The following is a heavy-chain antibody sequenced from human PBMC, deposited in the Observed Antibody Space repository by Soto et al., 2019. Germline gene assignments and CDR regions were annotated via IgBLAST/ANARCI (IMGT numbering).Heavy chain of an antibody. CDR3: ARVYSSGWSFYYGTDV. D-gene: IGHD6-19*01. V-gene: IGHV6-1*01. CDR2: TYYTSKWYN. CDR1: GDSLSSNSAI. Sequence: QATLQQSGPGLVKPSQTLSLTCAIFGDSLSSNSAIWNWFRQSPSSGLEWLGRTYYTSKWYNDYAVSVKSRISINPDTSKNQVSLQLNSVTPEDTAVYYCARVYSSGWSFYYGTDVWGQGTTVTVSS. J-gene: IGHJ6*02.